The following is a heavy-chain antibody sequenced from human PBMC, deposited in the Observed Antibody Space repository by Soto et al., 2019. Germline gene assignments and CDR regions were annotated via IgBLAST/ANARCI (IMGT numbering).Heavy chain of an antibody. CDR1: GFTFSSYS. D-gene: IGHD4-17*01. CDR2: ISSSSSYI. CDR3: ARVGLTHYGDPYYFDY. J-gene: IGHJ4*02. V-gene: IGHV3-21*01. Sequence: GGSLRLSCAASGFTFSSYSMNWVRQAPGKGLEWVSSISSSSSYIYYADSVKGRFTISRDNAKNSLYLQMNSLRAEDTAVYYCARVGLTHYGDPYYFDYWGQGTLVTVSS.